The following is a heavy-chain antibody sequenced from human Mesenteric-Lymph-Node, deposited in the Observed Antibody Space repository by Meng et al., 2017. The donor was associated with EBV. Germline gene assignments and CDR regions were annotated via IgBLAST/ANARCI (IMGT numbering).Heavy chain of an antibody. J-gene: IGHJ4*02. CDR2: ISVDSGNT. D-gene: IGHD3-16*01. Sequence: LLCQSGAVMGKPRGSVRVSCETTGYTFTSYGINWVRQAPGQGLEWMGWISVDSGNTNYAQKVRDRVTMTTDFSTNTAYMELRSLTSDDTAVYYCARGGLSIDYWGLGTLVTVSS. V-gene: IGHV1-18*01. CDR3: ARGGLSIDY. CDR1: GYTFTSYG.